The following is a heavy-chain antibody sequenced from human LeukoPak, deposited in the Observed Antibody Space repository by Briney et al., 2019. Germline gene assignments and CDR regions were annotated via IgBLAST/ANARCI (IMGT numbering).Heavy chain of an antibody. CDR3: AGITTVTIDPYYYYYYIDV. D-gene: IGHD4-17*01. Sequence: SETLSLTCTVSGYSISSGYYWGWIRQPPGKGLEWIGSIYHSGSTYYNPSLKSRVTISVDTSKNQFSLKLSSVTAADTAVYYCAGITTVTIDPYYYYYYIDVWGKGTTVTVSS. CDR2: IYHSGST. V-gene: IGHV4-38-2*02. CDR1: GYSISSGYY. J-gene: IGHJ6*03.